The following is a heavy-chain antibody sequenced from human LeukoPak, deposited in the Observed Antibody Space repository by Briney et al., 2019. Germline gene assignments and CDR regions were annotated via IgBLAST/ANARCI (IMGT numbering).Heavy chain of an antibody. D-gene: IGHD3-22*01. J-gene: IGHJ4*02. V-gene: IGHV1-3*01. CDR3: AGGPSDYYDSSGYQIGY. CDR2: INGGNGNT. CDR1: GYTFITYA. Sequence: GASVKVSRKASGYTFITYAIHWVRQAPGQRLEWMGWINGGNGNTKYLENFQGRVTFTRGTSANTAYMELSSLRSEDTAVYYCAGGPSDYYDSSGYQIGYWGQGTLVTVSS.